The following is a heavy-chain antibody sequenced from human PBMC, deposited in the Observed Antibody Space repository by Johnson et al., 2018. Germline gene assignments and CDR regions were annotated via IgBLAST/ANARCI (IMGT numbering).Heavy chain of an antibody. V-gene: IGHV3-48*04. Sequence: VQLVQSGGGLVQPGGSLRLSCAASGFDFSSYHMNWVRQAPGKGLEWLSYISSSGSPIYYADSVKGRFTVSRDNAKNSLYLQMNSLRAEDTALYYCAKEGWFGGNYYYYYMDVWGKGTTVTVSS. D-gene: IGHD3-10*01. CDR3: AKEGWFGGNYYYYYMDV. CDR1: GFDFSSYH. J-gene: IGHJ6*03. CDR2: ISSSGSPI.